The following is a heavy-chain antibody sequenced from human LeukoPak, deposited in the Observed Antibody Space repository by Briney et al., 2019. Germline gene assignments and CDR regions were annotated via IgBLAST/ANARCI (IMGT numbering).Heavy chain of an antibody. CDR1: GFTFDDYA. V-gene: IGHV3-9*01. D-gene: IGHD6-19*01. J-gene: IGHJ4*02. CDR3: ARVYSSGWYDGRDY. CDR2: ISWNSGSI. Sequence: PGGSLRLSCAASGFTFDDYAMHWVRQAPGKGLEWVSGISWNSGSIGYADSVKGRFTISRDNSKNTLYLQMNSLRAEDTAVYYCARVYSSGWYDGRDYWGQGTLVTVSS.